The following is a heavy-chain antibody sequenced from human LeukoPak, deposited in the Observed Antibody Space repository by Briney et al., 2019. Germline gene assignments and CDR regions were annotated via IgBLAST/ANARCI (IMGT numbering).Heavy chain of an antibody. CDR3: ARDLLGYSYDAYYFDF. J-gene: IGHJ4*02. CDR2: IWYDGSKK. CDR1: GFTFSSHG. D-gene: IGHD5-18*01. Sequence: PGRSLRLSCAASGFTFSSHGMHWVRQAPGKGLEWVAVIWYDGSKKYHADSVKGRFTISRDNSKNTLYLQMNSLRAEDTAVYYCARDLLGYSYDAYYFDFWGRGTLVTVSS. V-gene: IGHV3-33*08.